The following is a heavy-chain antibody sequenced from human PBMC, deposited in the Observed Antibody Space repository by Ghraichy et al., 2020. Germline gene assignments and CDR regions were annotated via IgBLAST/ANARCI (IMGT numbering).Heavy chain of an antibody. D-gene: IGHD3-22*01. CDR3: AKLPGNYYDSSGYLLAEYFQH. Sequence: GGSLRLSCAASGFTFSSYAMSWVRQAPGKGLEWVSAISGSGGSTYYADSVKGRFTISRDNSKNTLYLQMNSLRAEDTAVYYCAKLPGNYYDSSGYLLAEYFQHWGQGTLVTVSS. CDR1: GFTFSSYA. CDR2: ISGSGGST. J-gene: IGHJ1*01. V-gene: IGHV3-23*01.